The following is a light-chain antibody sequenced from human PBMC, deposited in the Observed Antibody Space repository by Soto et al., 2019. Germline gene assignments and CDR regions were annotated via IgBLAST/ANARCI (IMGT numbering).Light chain of an antibody. CDR1: QSISTW. V-gene: IGKV1-5*03. CDR2: KAS. Sequence: EIQMTQSPSTLSASVGDRVTITCRASQSISTWLAWYQQKPGKAPKLLIYKASSLESGVPSRFSGSGSGTEFTLTISSLQPDDFATYYCQQYNSYSGTFGQGTKLEMK. J-gene: IGKJ2*02. CDR3: QQYNSYSGT.